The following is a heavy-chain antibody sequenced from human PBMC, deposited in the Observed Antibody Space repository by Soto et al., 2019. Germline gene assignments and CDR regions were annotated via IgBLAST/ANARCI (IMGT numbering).Heavy chain of an antibody. CDR1: GDSISSSSYY. CDR2: ISYSGST. CDR3: ASLPRTDY. V-gene: IGHV4-39*01. J-gene: IGHJ4*02. Sequence: QLQLQESGPGLVKPSETLSLTCTVSGDSISSSSYYWGWIRQPPGKGLEWIGSISYSGSTYYNPSRNRRDTRPVDTSKNQSSLKRSSVTAADTAEYYCASLPRTDYWGQGTLVTVSS.